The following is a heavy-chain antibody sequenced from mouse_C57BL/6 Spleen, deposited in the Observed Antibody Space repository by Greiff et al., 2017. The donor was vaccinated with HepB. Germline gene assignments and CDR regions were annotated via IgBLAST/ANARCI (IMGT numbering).Heavy chain of an antibody. Sequence: VQLQQSGPELVKPGDSVKISCKASGYSFTGYFMNWVMQSHGKRLEWIGRINPYNGDTFYNQKFKGKATLTVDKSSITANMELRSLTSEDSAVYYCARRNYDYDGWCAYWGQGTLVTVSA. CDR2: INPYNGDT. CDR3: ARRNYDYDGWCAY. CDR1: GYSFTGYF. J-gene: IGHJ3*01. V-gene: IGHV1-20*01. D-gene: IGHD2-4*01.